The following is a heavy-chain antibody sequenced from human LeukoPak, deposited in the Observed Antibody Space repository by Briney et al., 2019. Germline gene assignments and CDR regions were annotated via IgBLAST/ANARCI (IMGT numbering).Heavy chain of an antibody. CDR1: GFTFSGSA. D-gene: IGHD3-9*01. Sequence: GGSLRLSCAASGFTFSGSALHWVRQAPGKGLEWVAIISYDGSNKYYADSVKGRFTISRDNSKDTLFLQMNSLRAEDTAVYYCARDREYYDILTGYKVSHYFDYWGQGTLVTVSS. CDR2: ISYDGSNK. CDR3: ARDREYYDILTGYKVSHYFDY. V-gene: IGHV3-30*04. J-gene: IGHJ4*02.